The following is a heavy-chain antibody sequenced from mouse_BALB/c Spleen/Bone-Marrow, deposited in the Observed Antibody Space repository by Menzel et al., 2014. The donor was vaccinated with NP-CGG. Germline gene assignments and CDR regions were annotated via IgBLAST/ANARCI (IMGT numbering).Heavy chain of an antibody. D-gene: IGHD2-1*01. CDR2: INPSSGYT. Sequence: QVQLQQSGAELARPGASVKMSCRASGYTFTTYTMHWVKQRPGQGLEWIGYINPSSGYTYYNQKFNDKATLTADKSSSAAYLQLSSLTSEDSAVYYCARVDGNYDAMDYWGQGTSVTVSS. V-gene: IGHV1-4*01. CDR3: ARVDGNYDAMDY. J-gene: IGHJ4*01. CDR1: GYTFTTYT.